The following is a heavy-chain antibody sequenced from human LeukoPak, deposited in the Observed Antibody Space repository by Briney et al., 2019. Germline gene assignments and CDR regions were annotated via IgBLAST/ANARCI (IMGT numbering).Heavy chain of an antibody. CDR1: GFTFSRYS. D-gene: IGHD6-13*01. CDR3: ARVRAAAGTGWFDP. CDR2: ISSSGYI. J-gene: IGHJ5*02. V-gene: IGHV3-21*01. Sequence: KAGGSLRLSCAASGFTFSRYSMNWVRQAPGKGLEWVSSISSSGYIYYADSVKGRFTISRDNAKNSLYLQMNSLRAEDTAVYYCARVRAAAGTGWFDPWGQGTLVTVSS.